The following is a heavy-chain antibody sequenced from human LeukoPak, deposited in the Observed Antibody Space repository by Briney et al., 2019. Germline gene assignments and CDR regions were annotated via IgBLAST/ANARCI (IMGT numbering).Heavy chain of an antibody. CDR2: IYSGGSI. J-gene: IGHJ4*02. CDR1: GFTVSNNY. CDR3: ARGDYEGWNYFDY. Sequence: GGSLRLSCAVSGFTVSNNYMTWVRQAPGKELEWGSVIYSGGSIYYVDSVKGRFTISRDNSKNTLYLQMNTLTAEDTAVYYCARGDYEGWNYFDYWGQGTLVTVSS. D-gene: IGHD4-17*01. V-gene: IGHV3-53*01.